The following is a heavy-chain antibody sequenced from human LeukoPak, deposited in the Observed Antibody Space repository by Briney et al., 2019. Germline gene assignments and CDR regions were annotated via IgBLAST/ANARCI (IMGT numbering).Heavy chain of an antibody. CDR1: GFTFSNAW. J-gene: IGHJ4*02. CDR3: TTDRGTIGFDY. CDR2: IKSKTDGCTT. Sequence: PGGSLRLSCAASGFTFSNAWMSWVRQAPGKGLEWVGRIKSKTDGCTTDYAAPVEGRFTISRDDSKKTLYLQMNSLKTEDTAVYYCTTDRGTIGFDYWGQGTLVTVSS. D-gene: IGHD3-3*01. V-gene: IGHV3-15*01.